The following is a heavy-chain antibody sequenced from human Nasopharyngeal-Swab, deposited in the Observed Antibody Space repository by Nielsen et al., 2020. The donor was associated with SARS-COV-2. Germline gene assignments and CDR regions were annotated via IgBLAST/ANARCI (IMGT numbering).Heavy chain of an antibody. D-gene: IGHD6-13*01. CDR1: GGSISSSSYY. J-gene: IGHJ6*02. CDR3: VGSSWYGDYYYYYGMDV. V-gene: IGHV4-39*07. Sequence: GSLRLSWTVAGGSISSSSYYGGWIRQPPGKGLEWIGSIYYSGSTYYNPSLKSRVTISVDTSKNQFSLKLSSVTAADTAVYYCVGSSWYGDYYYYYGMDVWGQGTTVTVSS. CDR2: IYYSGST.